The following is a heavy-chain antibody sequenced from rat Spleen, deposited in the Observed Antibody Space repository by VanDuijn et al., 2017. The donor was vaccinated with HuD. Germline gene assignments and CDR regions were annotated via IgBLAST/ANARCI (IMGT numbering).Heavy chain of an antibody. CDR2: IWGDGTT. J-gene: IGHJ2*01. Sequence: QVQLKESGPGLVQPSQTLSLTCTVSGFSLTTYGVSWVRQPPGKGLEWMGGIWGDGTTNYHSTLKSRLSISRDTSKSQVFLKMNSLQTEDTALYFCTRMDYWGQGVMVTVSS. CDR3: TRMDY. CDR1: GFSLTTYG. V-gene: IGHV2-13*01.